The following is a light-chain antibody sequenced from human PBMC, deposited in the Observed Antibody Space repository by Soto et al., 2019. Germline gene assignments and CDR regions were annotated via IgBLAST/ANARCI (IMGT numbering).Light chain of an antibody. CDR1: SGYSSYA. J-gene: IGLJ2*01. Sequence: QLVLTQSPSASASLGASVNLTCTLSSGYSSYAIAWHQQQPEKGPRYLMKLNSDGSHSKGDGIPDRFSGSSSGAERYLTISSLQSEDEADYYCQTWGTGIRVFGGGTKLTVL. CDR3: QTWGTGIRV. CDR2: LNSDGSH. V-gene: IGLV4-69*01.